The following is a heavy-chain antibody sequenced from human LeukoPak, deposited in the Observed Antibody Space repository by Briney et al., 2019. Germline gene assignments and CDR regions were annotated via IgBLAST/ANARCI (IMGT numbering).Heavy chain of an antibody. CDR1: GGSITNYY. V-gene: IGHV4-59*01. CDR3: ARVVGSRGTYYYDTSGYYLDY. CDR2: VYYTGSA. Sequence: PSETLSLTCSVSGGSITNYYWTWIRQPPGQGLEWIGFVYYTGSANYSPSLKIRVTMSVDTSRNQFSLNLRSVTAADTAVYYCARVVGSRGTYYYDTSGYYLDYWGQGTLVTVSS. J-gene: IGHJ4*02. D-gene: IGHD3-22*01.